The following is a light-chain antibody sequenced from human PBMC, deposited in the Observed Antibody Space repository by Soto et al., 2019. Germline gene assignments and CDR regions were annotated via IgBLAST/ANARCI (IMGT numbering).Light chain of an antibody. Sequence: IQLTQSPSPLSASVGDRVTITCRASQGISSYLAWYQQKPGNAPKLLIYAASTLQSGVPSRFSGSGSGTDFTLTISSLQPEDFATYYCQQLNSYPWTFGQGTKVEIK. J-gene: IGKJ1*01. CDR3: QQLNSYPWT. V-gene: IGKV1-9*01. CDR2: AAS. CDR1: QGISSY.